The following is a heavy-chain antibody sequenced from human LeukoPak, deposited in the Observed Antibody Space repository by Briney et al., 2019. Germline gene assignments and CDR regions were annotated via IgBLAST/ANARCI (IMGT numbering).Heavy chain of an antibody. CDR3: ARDVRDDYPGALEI. CDR2: IYGSGTT. CDR1: GGSISFYY. Sequence: SETLSLTCTVSGGSISFYYWSWIRQPPGKGLEWIGYIYGSGTTNYNPSVKSRVTISVDTSKTQFSLKLSSVTAADTAVYYCARDVRDDYPGALEIWGQGTMVTVSS. J-gene: IGHJ3*02. V-gene: IGHV4-4*08. D-gene: IGHD5-24*01.